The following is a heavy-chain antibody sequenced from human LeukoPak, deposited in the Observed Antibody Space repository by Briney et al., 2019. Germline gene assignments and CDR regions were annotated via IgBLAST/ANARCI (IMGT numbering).Heavy chain of an antibody. J-gene: IGHJ6*02. Sequence: SVKVSCKASGGTFSSYAISWVRQAPGQGLEWMGRTIPILGIANYAQKFQGRVTITADKSTSTAYMELSSLRSEDTAVYYCASPGPHIVVVPAAMGYYYGMDVWGQGTTVTVSS. D-gene: IGHD2-2*01. CDR2: TIPILGIA. CDR3: ASPGPHIVVVPAAMGYYYGMDV. V-gene: IGHV1-69*04. CDR1: GGTFSSYA.